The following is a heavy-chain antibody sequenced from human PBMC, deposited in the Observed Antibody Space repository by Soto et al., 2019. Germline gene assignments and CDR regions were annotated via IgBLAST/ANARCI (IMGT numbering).Heavy chain of an antibody. Sequence: QVQLVESGGGVVQPGRSLRLSCAASGFTFSSYGMHWVRQAPGKGLEWVAVISYDGSNKYYADSVKGRFTISRDNSKNTLYLQMNSLRAEDTAVYYCAKAPFSQGDWYFHLWGRGTLVTVSS. D-gene: IGHD3-16*01. J-gene: IGHJ2*01. V-gene: IGHV3-30*18. CDR1: GFTFSSYG. CDR2: ISYDGSNK. CDR3: AKAPFSQGDWYFHL.